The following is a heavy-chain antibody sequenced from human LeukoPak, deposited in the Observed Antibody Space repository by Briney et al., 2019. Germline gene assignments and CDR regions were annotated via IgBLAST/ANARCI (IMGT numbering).Heavy chain of an antibody. CDR3: AGSQSQRGSYRYYFPY. CDR2: MYYSGNS. J-gene: IGHJ4*02. CDR1: GVSVGSAGYY. D-gene: IGHD1-26*01. Sequence: PSETLSLTCSVSGVSVGSAGYYWTWIRQPPGKGLEWIGYMYYSGNSNYNPFLKSRVTMSLDPSKNRFSLKLSSVTAADTAVYYCAGSQSQRGSYRYYFPYWGRGPRVTFPS. V-gene: IGHV4-61*08.